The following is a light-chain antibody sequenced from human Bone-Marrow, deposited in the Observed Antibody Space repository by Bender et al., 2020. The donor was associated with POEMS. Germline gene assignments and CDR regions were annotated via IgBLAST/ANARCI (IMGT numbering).Light chain of an antibody. V-gene: IGLV2-14*03. CDR1: SSDVGGYNL. J-gene: IGLJ3*02. CDR2: DVT. Sequence: QSALTQPASVSGSPGQSITISCTGTSSDVGGYNLVSWHQQHPGKAPKLMIYDVTSRPSGVSFRFSGSKSGNTPSLTISGLQAEDEADYYCATWDDSLSGGVFGGGTKLTVL. CDR3: ATWDDSLSGGV.